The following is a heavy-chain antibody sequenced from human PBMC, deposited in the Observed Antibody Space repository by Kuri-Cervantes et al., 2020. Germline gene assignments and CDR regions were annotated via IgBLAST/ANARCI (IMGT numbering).Heavy chain of an antibody. CDR2: ISSTSSYI. CDR1: GFTFSTYS. CDR3: ARDGRGQQYYYGMDV. J-gene: IGHJ6*02. V-gene: IGHV3-21*01. D-gene: IGHD6-13*01. Sequence: ETLSLTCAASGFTFSTYSMNWVRQAPGKGLEWVSSISSTSSYIYYADSVKGRFTISRDNAKNSLYLQMNSLRAEDTAVYYCARDGRGQQYYYGMDVWGQGTTVTVSS.